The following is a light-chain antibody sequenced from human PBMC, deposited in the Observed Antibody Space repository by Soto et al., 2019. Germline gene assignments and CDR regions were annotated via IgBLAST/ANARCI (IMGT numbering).Light chain of an antibody. CDR2: KDS. Sequence: SYELTQPSSVSVSPGQTARITCSGDILAKKYARWFQQKAGQAPLLVIYKDSERPSRISERFSGSSSGTTVTLTISGARVEDEADYYCYSSEDNNWVFGGGTQLTVL. V-gene: IGLV3-27*01. CDR3: YSSEDNNWV. J-gene: IGLJ3*02. CDR1: ILAKKY.